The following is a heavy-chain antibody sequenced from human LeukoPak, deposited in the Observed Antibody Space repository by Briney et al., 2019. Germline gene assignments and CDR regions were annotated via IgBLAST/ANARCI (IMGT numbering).Heavy chain of an antibody. CDR2: ISYDGTNK. CDR3: AKDWEQSLDY. J-gene: IGHJ4*02. V-gene: IGHV3-30*18. CDR1: GFTFSSYG. D-gene: IGHD1-26*01. Sequence: GGSLRLSCAASGFTFSSYGMHWIRQAPGKGLEWVAVISYDGTNKYYADSVKGRFTISRDNSKNTLYLQMNSLRAEDTAVYYCAKDWEQSLDYWGQGTLATVSS.